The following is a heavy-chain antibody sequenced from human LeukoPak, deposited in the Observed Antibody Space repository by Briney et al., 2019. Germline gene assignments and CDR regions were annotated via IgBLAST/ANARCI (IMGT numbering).Heavy chain of an antibody. Sequence: QPGRSLGLSCAASGFTFDDYAMHWVRQAPGKGLEWVSVISWNSGTIAYADSVKGRFTISRDNAKNSLYLQMNSLRAEDTAVYYCARGEYSKYYMDVWGKGTTVTVSS. J-gene: IGHJ6*03. CDR1: GFTFDDYA. CDR2: ISWNSGTI. CDR3: ARGEYSKYYMDV. V-gene: IGHV3-9*01. D-gene: IGHD6-6*01.